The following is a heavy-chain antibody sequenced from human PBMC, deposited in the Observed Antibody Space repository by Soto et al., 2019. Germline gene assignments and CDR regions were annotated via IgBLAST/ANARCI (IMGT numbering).Heavy chain of an antibody. J-gene: IGHJ4*02. D-gene: IGHD4-17*01. V-gene: IGHV3-33*01. CDR2: IWYDGSNK. CDR3: ARGGGMTTVPTYFDY. Sequence: QVQLVESGGGVVQPGRSLRLSCAASGFTFSSYGMHWVRQAPGKGLEWVAVIWYDGSNKYYADSVKGRFTISRDNSKNTLYLQMNSLRAEDTAVYYCARGGGMTTVPTYFDYWGQGTLVTVSS. CDR1: GFTFSSYG.